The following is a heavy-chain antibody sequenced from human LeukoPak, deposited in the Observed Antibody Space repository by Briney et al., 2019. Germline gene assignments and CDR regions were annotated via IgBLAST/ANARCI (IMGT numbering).Heavy chain of an antibody. CDR1: GFTVSSNY. CDR3: AKDLKSLDSSGYYPPYFDY. CDR2: IYSGGST. J-gene: IGHJ4*02. Sequence: GGSLRLSCAASGFTVSSNYMSWVRQAPGKGLEWVSVIYSGGSTYYADSVKGRFTISRDNSKNTLYLQMNSLRAEDTAVYYCAKDLKSLDSSGYYPPYFDYWGQGTLVTVSS. V-gene: IGHV3-66*01. D-gene: IGHD3-22*01.